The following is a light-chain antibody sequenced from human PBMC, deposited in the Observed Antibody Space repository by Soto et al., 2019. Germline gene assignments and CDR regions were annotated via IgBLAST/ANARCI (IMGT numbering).Light chain of an antibody. CDR3: QQRNIWPPVT. CDR2: GAF. J-gene: IGKJ5*01. Sequence: DIVLTQSPATLVLSLGRRRTHPCTASPSVTNFLAWYQQKPGQAPTLLIYGAFNRATGIPARFSGSGSGTDFTLTISSLEPEDSAIYYCQQRNIWPPVTFGQGTRLEIK. V-gene: IGKV3-11*01. CDR1: PSVTNF.